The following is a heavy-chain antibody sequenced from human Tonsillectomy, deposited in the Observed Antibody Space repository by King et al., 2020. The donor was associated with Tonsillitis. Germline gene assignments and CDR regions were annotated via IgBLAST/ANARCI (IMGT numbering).Heavy chain of an antibody. CDR3: ARSGYSSGYQDF. V-gene: IGHV4-61*02. CDR1: GASISGGSDY. J-gene: IGHJ4*02. CDR2: IYTTGNT. Sequence: QLQESGPGLVKPSQTLSLTCTVSGASISGGSDYWSWIRQPAGKGLEWIGRIYTTGNTNYNPSLKSRVTMSVDTSKNQFSLMLNSVTAADTAVYYCARSGYSSGYQDFWGQGTLVTVSS. D-gene: IGHD6-19*01.